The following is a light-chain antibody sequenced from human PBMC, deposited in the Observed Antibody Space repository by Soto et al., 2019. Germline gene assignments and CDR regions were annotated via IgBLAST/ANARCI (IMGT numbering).Light chain of an antibody. J-gene: IGLJ1*01. V-gene: IGLV2-14*01. CDR3: SSYTSSSTAYV. Sequence: QSALTQSASVSGSPGQSITISCTGTSSDVGAYNHVSWYQQHPGKAPKVMIHDVSNRPSGVSSRFSGSKSGNTASLTISGLQAEDEADYYCSSYTSSSTAYVFGTGTKLTVL. CDR1: SSDVGAYNH. CDR2: DVS.